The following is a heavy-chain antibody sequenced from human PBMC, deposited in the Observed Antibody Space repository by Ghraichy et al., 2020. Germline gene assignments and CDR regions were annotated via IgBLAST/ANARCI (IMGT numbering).Heavy chain of an antibody. J-gene: IGHJ4*02. CDR1: GFTFSSYW. CDR2: ISFDGSDT. Sequence: GGSLRLSCAASGFTFSSYWMHWVRQAPGKGLVCVSRISFDGSDTSYADSVKGRFTMSRDIAKNTLYLQMNSLRVDDTAGYYCARGSSGWNGIDYWGQGTLVTVSS. D-gene: IGHD6-19*01. V-gene: IGHV3-74*01. CDR3: ARGSSGWNGIDY.